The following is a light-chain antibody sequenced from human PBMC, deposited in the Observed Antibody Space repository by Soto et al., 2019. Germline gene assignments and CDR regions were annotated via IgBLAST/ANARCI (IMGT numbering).Light chain of an antibody. CDR1: QSVSSY. V-gene: IGKV3-11*01. CDR3: QQYGNSPIT. CDR2: DAS. Sequence: EIVLTQSPATLSLSPGERSTLSCRASQSVSSYLAWYQQKPGQAPRLLIYDASTRATGIPARFSGSGSGTDFTLTISSLEPGDFAVYYCQQYGNSPITFGQGTRREIK. J-gene: IGKJ5*01.